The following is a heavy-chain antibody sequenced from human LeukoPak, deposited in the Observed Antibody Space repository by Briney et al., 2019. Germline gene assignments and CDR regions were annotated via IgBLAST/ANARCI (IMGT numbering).Heavy chain of an antibody. CDR3: ARESEDSSAPFDY. Sequence: GGSLRLSCAASGLTFSSYSVNWVRQAPGKGLGWVSYISSSSSTIYYADSVKGRFTISRDNAKNSLYLQMNSLRAEDTAVYYCARESEDSSAPFDYWGQGTLVTVSS. D-gene: IGHD3-22*01. CDR1: GLTFSSYS. J-gene: IGHJ4*02. V-gene: IGHV3-48*01. CDR2: ISSSSSTI.